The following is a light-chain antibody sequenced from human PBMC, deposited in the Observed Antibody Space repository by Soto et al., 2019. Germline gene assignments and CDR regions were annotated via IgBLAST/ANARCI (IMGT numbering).Light chain of an antibody. Sequence: QSVLTQPASVSGSPGQSITISCTGTSSDVVGYNYVSWYQHHPGKAPKLMIYDVSNRPSGVSNRFSGSKSGNTASLTISGLQPEDDVDYYCSSYTTSNTREIVFGTGTNVTVL. J-gene: IGLJ1*01. CDR3: SSYTTSNTREIV. V-gene: IGLV2-14*03. CDR2: DVS. CDR1: SSDVVGYNY.